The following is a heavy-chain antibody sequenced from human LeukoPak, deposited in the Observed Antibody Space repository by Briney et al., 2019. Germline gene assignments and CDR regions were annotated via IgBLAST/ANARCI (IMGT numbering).Heavy chain of an antibody. V-gene: IGHV1-24*01. CDR1: GYTLTELS. J-gene: IGHJ4*02. CDR2: FDPEDGET. CDR3: ATGDMVSTAVAPYFDY. D-gene: IGHD6-19*01. Sequence: GASVKVSCKVSGYTLTELSMHWVRQAPGKGLEWMGGFDPEDGETIYAQKFQGRVTMTEDTSTDTAYMEVSSLRSEDTAVYYCATGDMVSTAVAPYFDYWGQGTLVTVSS.